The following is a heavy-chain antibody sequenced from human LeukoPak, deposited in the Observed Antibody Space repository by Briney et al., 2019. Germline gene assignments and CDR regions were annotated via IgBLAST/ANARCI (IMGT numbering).Heavy chain of an antibody. V-gene: IGHV1-69*05. CDR2: IIPIFGTA. CDR1: GGTFSSYA. Sequence: SVKVSCKASGGTFSSYAISWVRQAPGQGLEWMGGIIPIFGTANYAQKFQGRVTMTRDTSISTAYMELNSLRSEDTAVCYCARELVVAAQGALGYWGQGTLVTVSS. D-gene: IGHD2-15*01. CDR3: ARELVVAAQGALGY. J-gene: IGHJ4*02.